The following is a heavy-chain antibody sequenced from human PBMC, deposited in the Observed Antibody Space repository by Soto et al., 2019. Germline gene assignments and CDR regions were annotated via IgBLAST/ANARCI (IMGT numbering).Heavy chain of an antibody. D-gene: IGHD3-22*01. CDR1: GGTFSSYG. CDR3: ARIRSDSSSYYLDY. Sequence: SVKVSCKAAGGTFSSYGISWVRQAPGQGLEWMGGTIPNFGTAHDALKFQGRVTISADESTSTAYMELSSLRYEDTAVYYCARIRSDSSSYYLDYWGQGTPVTVSS. V-gene: IGHV1-69*13. J-gene: IGHJ4*02. CDR2: TIPNFGTA.